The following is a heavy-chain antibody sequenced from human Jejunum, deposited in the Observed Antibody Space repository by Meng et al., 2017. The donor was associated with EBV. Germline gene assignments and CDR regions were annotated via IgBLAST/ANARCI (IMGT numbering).Heavy chain of an antibody. Sequence: GPGPGPVNPSGALSLTFRVSGDSIISTDTWWSWVRQPPGKGLEWIGEIFHAGNTNYNPSLKSQVTMSVDTSKNQFSLNLSSVTAADSAVYYCARGSHYTWDVWGQGTLVTVSS. CDR3: ARGSHYTWDV. V-gene: IGHV4-4*02. CDR2: IFHAGNT. D-gene: IGHD3-16*01. J-gene: IGHJ4*02. CDR1: GDSIISTDTW.